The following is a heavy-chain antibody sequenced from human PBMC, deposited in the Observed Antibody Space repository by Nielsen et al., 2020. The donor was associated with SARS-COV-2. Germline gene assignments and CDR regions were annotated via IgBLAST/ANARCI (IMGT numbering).Heavy chain of an antibody. D-gene: IGHD3-16*02. CDR2: ISYDGSNK. CDR1: GFTFSSYA. CDR3: AKDSTDFMITFGGVLDYYYYGMDV. V-gene: IGHV3-30-3*01. Sequence: GESLKISCAASGFTFSSYAMHWVRQAPGKGLEWVAVISYDGSNKYYADSVKGRFTISRDNSKNTLYLQMNSLRAEDAAVYYCAKDSTDFMITFGGVLDYYYYGMDVWGQGTTVTVSS. J-gene: IGHJ6*02.